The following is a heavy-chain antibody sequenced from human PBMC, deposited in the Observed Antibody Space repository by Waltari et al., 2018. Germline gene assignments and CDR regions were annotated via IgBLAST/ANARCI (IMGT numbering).Heavy chain of an antibody. Sequence: QVQLQQWGAGLLKPSETLSLTCAVYGGSFSGSYWSWIRQPPGKGLEWIGEINHSGSTNYNPSLKSRVTISVDTSKNQFSLKLSSVTAADTAVYYCARGRVWFGELLDYWGQGTLVTVSS. CDR3: ARGRVWFGELLDY. CDR1: GGSFSGSY. CDR2: INHSGST. D-gene: IGHD3-10*01. V-gene: IGHV4-34*01. J-gene: IGHJ4*02.